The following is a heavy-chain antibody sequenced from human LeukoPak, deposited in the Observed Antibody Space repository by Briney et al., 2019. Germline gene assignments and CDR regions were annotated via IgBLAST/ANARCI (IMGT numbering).Heavy chain of an antibody. V-gene: IGHV3-21*01. CDR1: GLTFSSYS. CDR2: ISSSSSYI. CDR3: ARDLAGGYYPNFDY. D-gene: IGHD3-22*01. Sequence: GGSLRLSCAPSGLTFSSYSMNWVRQSPGKGLEWVSSISSSSSYIYYADSVKDRFTISRDNAKNSLYLQMNSLRAEDTAVYYCARDLAGGYYPNFDYWGQGTLVTVSS. J-gene: IGHJ4*02.